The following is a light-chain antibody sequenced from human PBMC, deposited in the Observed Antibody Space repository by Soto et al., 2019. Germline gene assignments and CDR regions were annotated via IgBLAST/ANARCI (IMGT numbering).Light chain of an antibody. CDR2: KAS. V-gene: IGKV1-5*03. CDR1: RSIINW. J-gene: IGKJ1*01. Sequence: DIQLTQSPSTLSATVGDRVTITCRASRSIINWLAWYQQKSGKGPKLLIYKASNLQTGVPSRFSGSGYGTEFTLTISCLQPDDVATYYCQQYSDHWTFGQGTKVEIK. CDR3: QQYSDHWT.